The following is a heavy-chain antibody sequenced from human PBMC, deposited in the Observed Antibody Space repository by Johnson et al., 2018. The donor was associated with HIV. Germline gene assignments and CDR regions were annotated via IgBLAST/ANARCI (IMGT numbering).Heavy chain of an antibody. CDR2: IRYDGSNK. J-gene: IGHJ3*02. D-gene: IGHD3-22*01. Sequence: QVQLVESGGGVVQPGRSLRLSCAASGFTFSSYAMHWVRQAPGKGLEWVAFIRYDGSNKYYADSVKGRFTISRDNSKNTLYLQMNSLRAEDTAVYYCAKEGGRITMIVVEPDAFDIWGQGTMVTVSS. CDR3: AKEGGRITMIVVEPDAFDI. CDR1: GFTFSSYA. V-gene: IGHV3-30*02.